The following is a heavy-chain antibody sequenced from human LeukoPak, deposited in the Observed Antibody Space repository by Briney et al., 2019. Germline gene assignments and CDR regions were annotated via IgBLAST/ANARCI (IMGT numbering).Heavy chain of an antibody. CDR1: GYTFTNFA. Sequence: ALVKVSCKTSGYTFTNFAIHWVRQAPGQRLEWMGWINAGNGNTKYSQNLQGRVTIAGDTSASTAYMELTSLRSEDTAVYYCARGLLWFGELSTLGYWGQGTLVTVSS. CDR3: ARGLLWFGELSTLGY. V-gene: IGHV1-3*01. D-gene: IGHD3-10*01. CDR2: INAGNGNT. J-gene: IGHJ4*02.